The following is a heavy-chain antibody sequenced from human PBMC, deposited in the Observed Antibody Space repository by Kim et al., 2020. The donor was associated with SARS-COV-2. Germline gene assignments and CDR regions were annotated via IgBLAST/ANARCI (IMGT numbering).Heavy chain of an antibody. Sequence: DYAVSVKSRITINPDTAKNQFSLPLNPVTPEDTAVYYCARGLWLYYYGMDGWGQGTTVTVSS. D-gene: IGHD3-10*01. V-gene: IGHV6-1*01. CDR3: ARGLWLYYYGMDG. J-gene: IGHJ6*02.